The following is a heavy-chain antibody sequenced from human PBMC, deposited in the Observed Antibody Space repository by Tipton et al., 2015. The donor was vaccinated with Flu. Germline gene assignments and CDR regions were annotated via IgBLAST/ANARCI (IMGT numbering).Heavy chain of an antibody. CDR1: GGSISSSSYY. Sequence: LRLSCTVSGGSISSSSYYWGWIRQPPGKGLEWIGSIYYSGSTYYNPSLKSRVTISVDTSKNQFSLKLSSVTAADTAVYYCTRDSYGDYVYWGQGTLVTVSS. CDR2: IYYSGST. J-gene: IGHJ4*02. V-gene: IGHV4-39*07. D-gene: IGHD4-17*01. CDR3: TRDSYGDYVY.